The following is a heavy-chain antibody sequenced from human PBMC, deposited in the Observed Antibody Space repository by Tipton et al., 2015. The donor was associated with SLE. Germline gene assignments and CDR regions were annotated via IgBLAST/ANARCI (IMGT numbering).Heavy chain of an antibody. V-gene: IGHV3-20*04. J-gene: IGHJ4*02. CDR1: GFTFSNYG. CDR3: ARGVSGSYFEDFDY. Sequence: SLRLSCAASGFTFSNYGMSWVRQAPGKGLEWVSGINWNGGSTGYADSVKGRFTISRDNAKNSLYLQMNSLRAEDTALYYCARGVSGSYFEDFDYWGQGTLVTVSS. D-gene: IGHD1-26*01. CDR2: INWNGGST.